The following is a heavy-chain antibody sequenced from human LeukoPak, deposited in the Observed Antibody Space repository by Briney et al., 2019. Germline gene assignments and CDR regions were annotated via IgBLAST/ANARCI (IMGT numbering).Heavy chain of an antibody. CDR2: IYYSGST. V-gene: IGHV4-59*01. D-gene: IGHD2-2*01. Sequence: SETLSLTCTVSGGSISSYYWSWIRQPPGKGLEWIGYIYYSGSTDYNPSLKSRVTISVDTSKNQFSLKLSSVTAADTAVYYCAKGSSSWYEGSWFDPWGQGTLVTVSS. J-gene: IGHJ5*02. CDR3: AKGSSSWYEGSWFDP. CDR1: GGSISSYY.